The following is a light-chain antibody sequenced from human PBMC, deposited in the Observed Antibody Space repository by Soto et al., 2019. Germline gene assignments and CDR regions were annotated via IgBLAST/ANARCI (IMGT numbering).Light chain of an antibody. CDR2: GAS. V-gene: IGKV3-15*01. Sequence: MMTQSPATLSVSPGARATLSCRASESVSSNLAWYQQRPGQAPRLVIYGASTRATGIPARFSGSGSGTDFTLSISSLEPEDFAVYYCQHRSSWPRTFGRGTKVDI. J-gene: IGKJ1*01. CDR3: QHRSSWPRT. CDR1: ESVSSN.